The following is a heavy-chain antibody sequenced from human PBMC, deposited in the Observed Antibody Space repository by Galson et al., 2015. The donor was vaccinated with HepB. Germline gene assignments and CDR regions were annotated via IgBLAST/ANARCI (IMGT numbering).Heavy chain of an antibody. D-gene: IGHD6-25*01. CDR2: INPNSGGT. CDR1: GYTFSDYY. CDR3: ARDSSGWNEKNWFDP. Sequence: SVTVSCKASGYTFSDYYIYWVRQAPGQGLEWMGWINPNSGGTNCAQNFQDRVTMTSDTSISTAYMELSSLRFDDTAVYYCARDSSGWNEKNWFDPWGQGSLVIVSS. J-gene: IGHJ5*02. V-gene: IGHV1-2*02.